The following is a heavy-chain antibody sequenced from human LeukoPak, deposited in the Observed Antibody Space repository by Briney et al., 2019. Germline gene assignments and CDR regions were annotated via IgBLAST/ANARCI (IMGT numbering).Heavy chain of an antibody. CDR3: AKDLWGTVSHFDN. Sequence: GGSLRLSCAASGFSFSTYAMSWVRQAPGKGLEWVLSIDGDGGSSTYYAGRFSISRDNSKNTLYLQMDSLRAEDTAVYYCAKDLWGTVSHFDNWGQGTLVTVSS. J-gene: IGHJ4*02. CDR2: IDGDGGSST. D-gene: IGHD4-17*01. CDR1: GFSFSTYA. V-gene: IGHV3-23*01.